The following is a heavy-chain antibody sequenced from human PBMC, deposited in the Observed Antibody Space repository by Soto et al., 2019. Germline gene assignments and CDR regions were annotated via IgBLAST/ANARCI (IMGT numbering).Heavy chain of an antibody. J-gene: IGHJ5*02. CDR3: AGNYFDSSAFDAPGWFDP. CDR1: GGSITNYY. D-gene: IGHD3-22*01. CDR2: IYYTGSA. Sequence: QVQLQESGPGLVKPSETLSLTCTVSGGSITNYYWSWIRQPPGKGLEWIGYIYYTGSANYNPSLDSRVTISVDTSKNQFSLKLSAVTAADTAVYYCAGNYFDSSAFDAPGWFDPWGRGSLVTVSS. V-gene: IGHV4-59*13.